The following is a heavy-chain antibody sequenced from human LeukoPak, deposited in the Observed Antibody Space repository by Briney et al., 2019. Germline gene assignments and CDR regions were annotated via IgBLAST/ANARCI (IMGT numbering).Heavy chain of an antibody. D-gene: IGHD3-10*01. Sequence: GGSLRLSCAASGFIFSSYAMSWVRQAPGKGLEWVSVISGGGDTTYYADSVKGRFTISRDNAKNTLFLQMNSLRAEDTAVYFCAKNGTYRGLMGEFSAWGRGTMVTSSS. V-gene: IGHV3-23*01. CDR3: AKNGTYRGLMGEFSA. CDR2: ISGGGDTT. J-gene: IGHJ3*01. CDR1: GFIFSSYA.